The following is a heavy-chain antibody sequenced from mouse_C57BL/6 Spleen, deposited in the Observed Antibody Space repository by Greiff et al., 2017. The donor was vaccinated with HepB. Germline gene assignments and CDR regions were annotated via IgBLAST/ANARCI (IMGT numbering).Heavy chain of an antibody. J-gene: IGHJ3*01. V-gene: IGHV5-17*01. CDR3: ARRDTTVAPFAY. Sequence: DVMLVESGGGLVKPGGSLKLSCAASGFTFSDYGMHWVRQAPEKGLEWVAYISSGSSTIYYADTVKGRFTISRDNAKNTLFLQMTSLRSEDTAMYYCARRDTTVAPFAYWGQGTLVTVSA. CDR1: GFTFSDYG. CDR2: ISSGSSTI. D-gene: IGHD1-1*01.